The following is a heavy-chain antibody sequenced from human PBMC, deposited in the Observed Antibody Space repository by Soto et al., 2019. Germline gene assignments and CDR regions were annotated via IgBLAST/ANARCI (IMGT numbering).Heavy chain of an antibody. CDR2: IKSKTDGGTT. CDR1: GFTFSNAW. J-gene: IGHJ6*02. D-gene: IGHD2-21*02. V-gene: IGHV3-15*01. CDR3: TTVLCGGDCYDYYYGMDV. Sequence: GSLRLSCAASGFTFSNAWMSWVRQAPGKGLEWVGRIKSKTDGGTTDYAAPVKGRFTISRDDSKNTLYLQMNSLKTEDTAVYYCTTVLCGGDCYDYYYGMDVWGQGTTVTVSS.